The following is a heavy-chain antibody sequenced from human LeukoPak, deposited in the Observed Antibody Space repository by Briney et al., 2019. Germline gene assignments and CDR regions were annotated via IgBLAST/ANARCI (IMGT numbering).Heavy chain of an antibody. J-gene: IGHJ4*02. CDR3: AREIFGSGSYPDD. CDR2: IWHDASHT. D-gene: IGHD3-10*01. Sequence: QAGGSLRLSCAASGFSFSTYAMHWVRQAPDKGLECVALIWHDASHTFYTDSVKGRFTISRDNSKNTVYLQMNSLGGEDTAVYYCAREIFGSGSYPDDWGQGTLVTVSS. V-gene: IGHV3-33*01. CDR1: GFSFSTYA.